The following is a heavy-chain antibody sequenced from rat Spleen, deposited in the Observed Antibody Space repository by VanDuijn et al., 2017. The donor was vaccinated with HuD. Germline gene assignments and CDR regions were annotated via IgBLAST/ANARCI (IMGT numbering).Heavy chain of an antibody. J-gene: IGHJ3*01. Sequence: QVQLKESGPGLVQPSETLSLTCTVSGFSLTTYNVHWVRQPPGKGLEWLGVMWSGRSADYNSALKSRLSISRDTSKNQVFLKMNSLQSEDTTTYYCARGAYGGYSEWFDYWGQGTLVTGSS. V-gene: IGHV2-45*01. D-gene: IGHD1-11*01. CDR1: GFSLTTYN. CDR2: MWSGRSA. CDR3: ARGAYGGYSEWFDY.